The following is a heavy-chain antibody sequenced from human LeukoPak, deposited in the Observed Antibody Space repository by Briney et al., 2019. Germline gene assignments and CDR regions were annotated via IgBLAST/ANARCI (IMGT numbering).Heavy chain of an antibody. V-gene: IGHV4-59*04. J-gene: IGHJ5*02. D-gene: IGHD6-25*01. Sequence: SETLSLTCSVSGGSIIGHWWSWIRQPPGKGLDWLGNIHDDGRTAPNPSLRSRLTISQDRSKNQFSLKVSSVTAADTAFYYCVKVLTAAGLDLWGQGILVTVSS. CDR3: VKVLTAAGLDL. CDR1: GGSIIGHW. CDR2: IHDDGRT.